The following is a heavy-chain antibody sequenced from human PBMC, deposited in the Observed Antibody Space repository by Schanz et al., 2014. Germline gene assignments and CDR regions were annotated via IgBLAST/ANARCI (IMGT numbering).Heavy chain of an antibody. D-gene: IGHD3-9*01. CDR1: GYTYTTYA. J-gene: IGHJ3*02. CDR2: IYLSDGST. CDR3: AFDRDDAYDI. Sequence: QVQLVQSGSELKKPVASVKVSCKASGYTYTTYAMNWVRQAPGQGLEWMGRIYLSDGSTRYAQKFQGRVTVTRDTSTTTVYMDLSSLISEDTAVYYCAFDRDDAYDIWGQGTTVTVSS. V-gene: IGHV1-46*01.